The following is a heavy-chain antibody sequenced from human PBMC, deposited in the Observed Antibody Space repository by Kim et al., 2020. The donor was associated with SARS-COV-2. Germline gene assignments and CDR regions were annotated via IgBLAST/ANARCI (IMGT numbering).Heavy chain of an antibody. CDR3: VRGGADY. J-gene: IGHJ4*02. D-gene: IGHD3-16*01. V-gene: IGHV1-18*01. CDR2: NGNT. Sequence: NGNTKYAQKVLGRVTMTTDTSTTTAYMELKSLTSDDTAIYYCVRGGADYWGQGTLVTVSS.